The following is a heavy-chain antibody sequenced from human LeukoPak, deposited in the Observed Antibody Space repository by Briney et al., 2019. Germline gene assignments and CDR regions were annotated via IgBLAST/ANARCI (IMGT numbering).Heavy chain of an antibody. J-gene: IGHJ6*02. CDR2: INTNTGNP. CDR3: ARDTRIAVAGYYYYGMDV. D-gene: IGHD6-19*01. CDR1: GYTFTSYA. V-gene: IGHV7-4-1*02. Sequence: ASVKVSCKASGYTFTSYAMNWVRQAPGQGLEWMGWINTNTGNPTYAQGFTGRFVFSLDTSVSTAYLQVSSLKAEDTAVYYCARDTRIAVAGYYYYGMDVWGQGTTVTVSS.